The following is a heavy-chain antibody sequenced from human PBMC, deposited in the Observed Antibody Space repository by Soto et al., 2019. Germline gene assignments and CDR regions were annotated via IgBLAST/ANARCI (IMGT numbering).Heavy chain of an antibody. J-gene: IGHJ4*02. Sequence: PGGSLRLSCAASGFTFSDHYMDWVRQAPGKGLEWVGRARNKANSYTTDYAASVKGRFNISRDDSRNSLYLQMNSLKTEDTALYYCTRGGAGDSRADYWGQGTLVTVSS. CDR3: TRGGAGDSRADY. CDR2: ARNKANSYTT. D-gene: IGHD7-27*01. CDR1: GFTFSDHY. V-gene: IGHV3-72*01.